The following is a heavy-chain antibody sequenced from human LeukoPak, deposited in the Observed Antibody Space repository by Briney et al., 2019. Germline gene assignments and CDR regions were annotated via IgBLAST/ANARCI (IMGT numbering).Heavy chain of an antibody. J-gene: IGHJ3*02. D-gene: IGHD1-14*01. CDR3: ARDVLAAGATGTFDI. V-gene: IGHV3-7*03. Sequence: QAGGSLRLSCAASTFTFSNYWMSWVRQAPGKGLGWVANIKQDGSEKYYVDSVKGRFTISRDNAKTSLYLQMNSLRAEDTAVYYCARDVLAAGATGTFDIWGQGTMVTASS. CDR1: TFTFSNYW. CDR2: IKQDGSEK.